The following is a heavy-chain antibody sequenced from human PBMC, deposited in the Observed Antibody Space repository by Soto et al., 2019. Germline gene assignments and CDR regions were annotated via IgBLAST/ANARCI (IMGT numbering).Heavy chain of an antibody. CDR1: GFIFSDKA. J-gene: IGHJ4*02. Sequence: PGGSLRLSCVASGFIFSDKALHWVRQAPGKGLEWVTVVSYDGSVKFYADSVKGRFTISRDNSKNTLYLQMNSLRPEDTAVYYCARDHSSLVVSAALFDFWRQGTLVTVSS. V-gene: IGHV3-30-3*01. CDR2: VSYDGSVK. CDR3: ARDHSSLVVSAALFDF. D-gene: IGHD2-8*02.